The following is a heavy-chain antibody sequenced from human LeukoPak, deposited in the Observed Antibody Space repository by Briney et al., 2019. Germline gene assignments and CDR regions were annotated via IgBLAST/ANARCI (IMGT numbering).Heavy chain of an antibody. V-gene: IGHV3-23*01. J-gene: IGHJ6*02. Sequence: GGSLRLSCAASGFTFSSYAMNWVRQAPGKGPEWVSGISDSGGITYYADSVKGRFTISRDNSKNTMYLQMNSLRVEDTAVYYCAKASAVRGYYYYGMDVWGQGTTVTVSS. CDR2: ISDSGGIT. D-gene: IGHD3-10*02. CDR3: AKASAVRGYYYYGMDV. CDR1: GFTFSSYA.